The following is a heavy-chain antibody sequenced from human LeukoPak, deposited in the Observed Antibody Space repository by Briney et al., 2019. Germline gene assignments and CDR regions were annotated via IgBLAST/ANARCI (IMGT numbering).Heavy chain of an antibody. CDR2: ISSSGSTI. J-gene: IGHJ4*02. CDR3: ARDKWLVTNYYFDY. CDR1: GFTFSSYE. D-gene: IGHD6-19*01. V-gene: IGHV3-48*03. Sequence: PGGSLRLSCAASGFTFSSYEMNWVRQAPGKGLEWVSYISSSGSTIYYADSVKGRFTISRDNAKNSLYLQMNSLRAEDTAVYYCARDKWLVTNYYFDYWGQGTLVTVSS.